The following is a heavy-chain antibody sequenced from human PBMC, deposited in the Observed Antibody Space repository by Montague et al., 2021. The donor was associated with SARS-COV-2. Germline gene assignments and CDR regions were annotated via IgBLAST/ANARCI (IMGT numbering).Heavy chain of an antibody. CDR3: ARYGDYGTWFDP. V-gene: IGHV2-5*02. J-gene: IGHJ5*02. CDR1: GFSLNTNGEG. CDR2: IYWDGDK. D-gene: IGHD4-17*01. Sequence: PALVKPTQTLTLTCTFSGFSLNTNGEGVGWVRQPPGKALEWLALIYWDGDKRYSPSLMSRSTISKDTTKNEVVLTMANMNPVDTATYYCARYGDYGTWFDPWGQGTLVTVSS.